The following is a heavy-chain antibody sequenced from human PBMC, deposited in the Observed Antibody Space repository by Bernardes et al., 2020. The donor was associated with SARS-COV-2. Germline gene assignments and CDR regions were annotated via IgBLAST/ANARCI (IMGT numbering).Heavy chain of an antibody. D-gene: IGHD3-10*01. J-gene: IGHJ4*02. V-gene: IGHV3-48*03. CDR2: INSSGSTI. Sequence: GGSLRLSCAASGFIFSSYQMNWVRQAPGKGLEWLSYINSSGSTIYYADSVEGRFTIFRDNAKRSLYLQMNSLRAEDTAVYYCARTGHYGSGSSPTLDFWGQGTLVTVSS. CDR3: ARTGHYGSGSSPTLDF. CDR1: GFIFSSYQ.